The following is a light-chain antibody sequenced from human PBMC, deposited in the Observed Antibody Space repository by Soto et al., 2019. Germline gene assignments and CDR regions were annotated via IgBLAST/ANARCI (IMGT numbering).Light chain of an antibody. V-gene: IGKV4-1*01. CDR2: WAS. J-gene: IGKJ5*01. CDR1: QSVLYSSANKDY. Sequence: DVVMTQSPDSLAVCLGERASINCTSSQSVLYSSANKDYIAWYQQKPGQPPKLLIYWASTRQSGVPERFSGSGSGADFTLTITSLQAGDGAVYYCQQYHSTPITFGQGTRL. CDR3: QQYHSTPIT.